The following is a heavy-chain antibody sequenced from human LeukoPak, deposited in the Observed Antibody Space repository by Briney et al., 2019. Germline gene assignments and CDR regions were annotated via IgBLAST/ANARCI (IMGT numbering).Heavy chain of an antibody. Sequence: SKTLPLTCTVSGGSISSYYWSWIRQPPGKGLEWIGYIYYSGSTNYNPSLKSRVTISVDTSKNQFSLGLSSVTAADTAVYYCASGYSSGWEPYYFDYWGQGTLVTVSS. V-gene: IGHV4-59*08. J-gene: IGHJ4*02. CDR3: ASGYSSGWEPYYFDY. CDR1: GGSISSYY. CDR2: IYYSGST. D-gene: IGHD6-19*01.